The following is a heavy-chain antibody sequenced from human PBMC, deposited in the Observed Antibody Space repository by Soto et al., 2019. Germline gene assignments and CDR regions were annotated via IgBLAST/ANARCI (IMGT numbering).Heavy chain of an antibody. D-gene: IGHD6-19*01. Sequence: QVQLQESGPGLVKPSETLSLTCTVSGGSVSSGSYYWSWIRQPPGKGLEWIGYIYHSGSTNYNPSLKIRVPISVDPSKNQFYLKLSSVTAADTAVYYCARGIEGWYQGRYYYGMDVWGQGTTVTVSS. J-gene: IGHJ6*02. V-gene: IGHV4-61*01. CDR3: ARGIEGWYQGRYYYGMDV. CDR2: IYHSGST. CDR1: GGSVSSGSYY.